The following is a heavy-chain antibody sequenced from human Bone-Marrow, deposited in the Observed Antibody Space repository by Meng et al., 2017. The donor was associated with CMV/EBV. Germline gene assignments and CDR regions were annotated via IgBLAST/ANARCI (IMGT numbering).Heavy chain of an antibody. CDR1: GYTFTSYA. CDR2: MNPNSGNT. D-gene: IGHD2-2*02. J-gene: IGHJ6*02. CDR3: ASRCSSTSCYKALGRRYYYGMDV. Sequence: ASVKVSCKASGYTFTSYAMHWVRQAPGQRLEWMGWMNPNSGNTGYAQKFQGRVTMTRNTSISTAYMELSSLRSEDTAVYYCASRCSSTSCYKALGRRYYYGMDVWGQGTTITVSS. V-gene: IGHV1-8*02.